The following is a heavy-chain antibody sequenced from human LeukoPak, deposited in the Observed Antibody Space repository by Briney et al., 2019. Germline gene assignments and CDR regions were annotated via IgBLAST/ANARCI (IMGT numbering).Heavy chain of an antibody. J-gene: IGHJ6*02. CDR3: ARGVVAGIYHRYYYYYGMDV. D-gene: IGHD6-19*01. CDR2: INHSGST. V-gene: IGHV4-34*01. Sequence: PSETLSLTCAVYGGSFSGYYWSWIRQPPGKGLEWIGEINHSGSTNYNPSLKSRVTISVDTSKNQFSLKLSSVTAADTAVYYCARGVVAGIYHRYYYYYGMDVWGQGTTVTVSS. CDR1: GGSFSGYY.